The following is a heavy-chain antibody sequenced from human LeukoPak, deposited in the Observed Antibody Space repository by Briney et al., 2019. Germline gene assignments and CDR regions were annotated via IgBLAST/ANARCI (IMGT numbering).Heavy chain of an antibody. Sequence: SVKVSCKASRGTFSSYAISWVRQAPGQGLEWMGGIIPSFGTANYAQKFQGRVTITTDESTSTAYMELSSLRSEDTAVYYCARSGEYYDSSGHDFLWGQGTLVTVSS. V-gene: IGHV1-69*05. CDR3: ARSGEYYDSSGHDFL. D-gene: IGHD3-22*01. CDR2: IIPSFGTA. J-gene: IGHJ4*02. CDR1: RGTFSSYA.